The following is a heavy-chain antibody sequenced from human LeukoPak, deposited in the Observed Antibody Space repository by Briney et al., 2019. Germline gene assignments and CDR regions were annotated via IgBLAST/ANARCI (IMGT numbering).Heavy chain of an antibody. V-gene: IGHV4-4*02. J-gene: IGHJ4*02. CDR1: GGSISSSNW. Sequence: SGTLSLTCAVSGGSISSSNWWSWVRQPPGKGLEWIGEINHSGSTNYNPSLKSRVTISVDTSKNQFSLKLSSVTAADTAVYYCARIGSSSWYAPPDYWGQGTLVTVSS. CDR2: INHSGST. D-gene: IGHD6-13*01. CDR3: ARIGSSSWYAPPDY.